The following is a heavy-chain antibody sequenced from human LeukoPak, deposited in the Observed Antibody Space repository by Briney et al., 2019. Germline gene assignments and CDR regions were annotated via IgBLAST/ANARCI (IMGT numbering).Heavy chain of an antibody. CDR3: ARGGRSSAAPPYQLLATMDV. D-gene: IGHD2-2*01. V-gene: IGHV3-30-3*01. CDR2: ISYDGSNK. CDR1: GFTFSSYA. J-gene: IGHJ6*02. Sequence: GRSLRLSCAASGFTFSSYAIHRVRQAPGKGLEWVAVISYDGSNKYYADSVKGRFTISRDNSKNTLYLQMNSLRAEDTAVYYCARGGRSSAAPPYQLLATMDVWGQGTTVTVSS.